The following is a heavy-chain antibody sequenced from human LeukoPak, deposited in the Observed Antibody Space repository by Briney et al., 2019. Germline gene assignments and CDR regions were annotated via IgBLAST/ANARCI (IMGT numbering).Heavy chain of an antibody. CDR2: ISGSGGST. V-gene: IGHV3-23*01. Sequence: GGSLRLSCAASGFTFSSYAMSWVRQAPGKGLEWVSAISGSGGSTYYADSVKGRFTISRDNSKNTLYLQMNSLRAEDTAVYYCARDLDYDSSGYPTFDYWGQGTLVTVSS. J-gene: IGHJ4*02. CDR3: ARDLDYDSSGYPTFDY. CDR1: GFTFSSYA. D-gene: IGHD3-22*01.